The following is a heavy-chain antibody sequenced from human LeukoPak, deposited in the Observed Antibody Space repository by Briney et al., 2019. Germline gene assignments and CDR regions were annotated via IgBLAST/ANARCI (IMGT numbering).Heavy chain of an antibody. J-gene: IGHJ4*02. D-gene: IGHD5-12*01. Sequence: PSETLSLTCAVYGGSFSGYYWSWIRQPPGKGLEWIGEINHSGSTNYNPSLKSRVTMSVDTSKNQFSLKLSSVTAADTAVYYCARGLGYGGYAGGNYWGQGTLVTVSS. CDR3: ARGLGYGGYAGGNY. V-gene: IGHV4-34*01. CDR2: INHSGST. CDR1: GGSFSGYY.